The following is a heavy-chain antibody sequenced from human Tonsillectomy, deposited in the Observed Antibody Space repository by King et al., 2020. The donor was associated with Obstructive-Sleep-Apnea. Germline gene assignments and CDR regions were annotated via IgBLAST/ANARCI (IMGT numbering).Heavy chain of an antibody. CDR1: GGTFSSYA. CDR3: ARVSRGSYSLGY. Sequence: VQLVQSGAEVKKPGSSVKVSCKASGGTFSSYAISWVRQAPGQGLEWMGRIIPILGIANYAQKFQGRVTITADKSTSTAYMELSSLRSEDTAVYYCARVSRGSYSLGYWGQGTLVTVSS. CDR2: IIPILGIA. V-gene: IGHV1-69*04. D-gene: IGHD1-26*01. J-gene: IGHJ4*02.